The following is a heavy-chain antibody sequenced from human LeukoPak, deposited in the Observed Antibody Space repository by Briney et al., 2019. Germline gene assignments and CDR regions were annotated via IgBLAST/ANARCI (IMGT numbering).Heavy chain of an antibody. V-gene: IGHV5-51*01. CDR2: IYPGDSDT. CDR1: GYSFTSYW. D-gene: IGHD6-6*01. J-gene: IGHJ6*03. CDR3: ARQFGRDSSSSIPKYYYYMDV. Sequence: GESLKISCKGSGYSFTSYWIGWVRQMPGKGLEWMGIIYPGDSDTRYSPSFQGQVTISADKSISTAYLQWSSLKASDTAMYYCARQFGRDSSSSIPKYYYYMDVWGKGTTVTVSS.